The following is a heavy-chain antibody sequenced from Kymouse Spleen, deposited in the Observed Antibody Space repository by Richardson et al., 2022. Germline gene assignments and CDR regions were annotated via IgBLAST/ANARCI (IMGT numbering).Heavy chain of an antibody. CDR3: AREGELRWFDP. CDR1: GGSISSSSYY. V-gene: IGHV4-39*01. J-gene: IGHJ5*02. CDR2: IYYSGST. Sequence: QLQLQESGPGLVKPSETLSLTCTVSGGSISSSSYYWGWIRQPPGKGLEWIGSIYYSGSTYYNPSLKSRVTISVDTSKNQFSLKLSSVTAADTAVYYCAREGELRWFDPWGQGTLVTVSS. D-gene: IGHD1-26*01.